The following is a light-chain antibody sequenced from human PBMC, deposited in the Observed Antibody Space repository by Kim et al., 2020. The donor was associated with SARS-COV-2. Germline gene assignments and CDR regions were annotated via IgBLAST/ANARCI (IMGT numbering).Light chain of an antibody. V-gene: IGLV2-23*02. CDR1: SSDVGSYNL. CDR2: EVS. Sequence: QAASVSGSPGQSITISCTGTSSDVGSYNLVSWYQQHPGKAPKLMIYEVSKRPSGVSNRFSGSKSGNTASLTISGLQAEDEADYYCCSYAGSSTSVV. CDR3: CSYAGSSTSVV. J-gene: IGLJ2*01.